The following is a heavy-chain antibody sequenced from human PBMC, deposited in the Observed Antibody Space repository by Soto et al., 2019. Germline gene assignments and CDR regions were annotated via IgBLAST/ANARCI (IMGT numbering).Heavy chain of an antibody. J-gene: IGHJ5*02. Sequence: QEQLVQSGAEVKQPGASVKVSCKASGYSFTSYDINWVRQATGQGFEWMGWMNPNSGNTGYAQKFQGRVSMSRDTSMSTAYMELSSLRSEATAVYYSARFMARGVIGPWGQGTQVTVSS. V-gene: IGHV1-8*01. CDR3: ARFMARGVIGP. CDR1: GYSFTSYD. CDR2: MNPNSGNT. D-gene: IGHD3-10*01.